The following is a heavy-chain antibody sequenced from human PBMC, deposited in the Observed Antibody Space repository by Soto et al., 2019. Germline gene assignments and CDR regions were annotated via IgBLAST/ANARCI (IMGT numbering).Heavy chain of an antibody. CDR2: IYWDDDK. CDR3: AHRVLRTVFGLVTTTAIYFDF. J-gene: IGHJ4*02. V-gene: IGHV2-5*02. Sequence: QITLKESGPPVVKPTETLTLTCTFSGFSLTTRGVGVGWVRQSPGKAPEWLALIYWDDDKRYSTSLNSRLIITKDTSKNQVVLTMANVDPADTATYYCAHRVLRTVFGLVTTTAIYFDFWGPGTPVVVSS. D-gene: IGHD3-3*01. CDR1: GFSLTTRGVG.